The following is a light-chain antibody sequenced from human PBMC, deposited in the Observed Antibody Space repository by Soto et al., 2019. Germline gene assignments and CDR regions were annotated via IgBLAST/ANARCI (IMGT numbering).Light chain of an antibody. J-gene: IGKJ3*01. Sequence: EIVLTQSPGTLSLSTGERAILSCRASQSVSSSYFAWYQQKPGQAPRLLIYGASSRATGIPDRFSGSGSGTDFTLTISRLEPEDFAVYYCQQYDTSQITVGPGTKVDIK. CDR3: QQYDTSQIT. V-gene: IGKV3-20*01. CDR2: GAS. CDR1: QSVSSSY.